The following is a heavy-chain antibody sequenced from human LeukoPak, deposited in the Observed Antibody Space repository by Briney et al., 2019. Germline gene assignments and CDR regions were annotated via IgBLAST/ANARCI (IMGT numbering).Heavy chain of an antibody. CDR2: ISYDGSNK. CDR3: AKEGYYYDSSGYNYYYGMDV. V-gene: IGHV3-30*18. Sequence: GRSLRLSCAASGFTFSSYAMHWVRQAPGKGLEWVAVISYDGSNKYYADSEEGRFTISRDNSKNTLYLQMNSLRAEDTAVYYCAKEGYYYDSSGYNYYYGMDVWGQGTTVTVSS. CDR1: GFTFSSYA. J-gene: IGHJ6*02. D-gene: IGHD3-22*01.